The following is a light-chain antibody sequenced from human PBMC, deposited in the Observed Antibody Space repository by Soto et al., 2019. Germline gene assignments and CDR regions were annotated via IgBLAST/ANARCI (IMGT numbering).Light chain of an antibody. V-gene: IGKV3-15*01. CDR3: QQYSKWPRT. Sequence: EIVMTQSPATLSVSPGGRATLSCRASQSVTSNLAWYQQKPGQAPRLLIYGASTRATDIPARFSGSGSGTEFPLTISSLQSEDFAVYSCQQYSKWPRTFGQGPKVEI. CDR2: GAS. CDR1: QSVTSN. J-gene: IGKJ1*01.